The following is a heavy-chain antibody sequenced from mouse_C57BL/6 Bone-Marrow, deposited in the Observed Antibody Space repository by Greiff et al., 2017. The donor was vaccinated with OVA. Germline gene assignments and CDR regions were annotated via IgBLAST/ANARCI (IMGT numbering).Heavy chain of an antibody. Sequence: QVQLQQSGAELVKPGASVKMSCKASGYTFTSYWITWVKPRPGQGLEWIGDIYPGSGSTNYNEKFKSKATLTVDKSSSTAYMQLSSLTSEDSAVYYCAKLYGGYSPFAYWGQGTLVTVSA. CDR2: IYPGSGST. V-gene: IGHV1-55*01. J-gene: IGHJ3*01. CDR1: GYTFTSYW. D-gene: IGHD1-1*02. CDR3: AKLYGGYSPFAY.